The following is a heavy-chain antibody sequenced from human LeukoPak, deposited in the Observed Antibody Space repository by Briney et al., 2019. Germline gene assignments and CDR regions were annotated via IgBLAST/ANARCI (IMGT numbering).Heavy chain of an antibody. CDR3: ARWGRTTLDAFDI. J-gene: IGHJ3*02. CDR1: GFTFSSYA. V-gene: IGHV3-30-3*01. D-gene: IGHD1-1*01. Sequence: GGSLRLSCAASGFTFSSYAMHWVRQAPGKGLEWVAVISYDGSNKYYADSVKGRFTISRDNSKNTLYLQMNSLRAEDTAVYYCARWGRTTLDAFDIWGQRTMVTVSS. CDR2: ISYDGSNK.